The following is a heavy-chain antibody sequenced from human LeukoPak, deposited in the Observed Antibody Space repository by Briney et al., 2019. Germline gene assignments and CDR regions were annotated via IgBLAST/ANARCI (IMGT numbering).Heavy chain of an antibody. V-gene: IGHV5-51*01. Sequence: GESLKISCRGSGYSFTSYWIGWVRQVPGKGLEWMGIIYPGDSDTRYSPSFQGQVTISADKSISTAYLQWSSLKASDTAMYYCARPYDSSGSPVEDYFDYWGQGTLVTVSS. J-gene: IGHJ4*02. CDR3: ARPYDSSGSPVEDYFDY. D-gene: IGHD3-22*01. CDR1: GYSFTSYW. CDR2: IYPGDSDT.